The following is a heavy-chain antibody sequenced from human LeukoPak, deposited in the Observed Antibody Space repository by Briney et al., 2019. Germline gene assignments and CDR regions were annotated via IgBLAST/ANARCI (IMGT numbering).Heavy chain of an antibody. D-gene: IGHD2-15*01. V-gene: IGHV4-4*07. CDR1: GGSISSYY. Sequence: SQTLSLTCTVSGGSISSYYWSWIRQPAGKGLEWIGRIYTSGSTNYNPSLKSRVTMSVDTSKNQFSLKLSSVTVADTAVYYCARAMSVVVVVAAIRALDYWGQGTLVTVSS. CDR3: ARAMSVVVVVAAIRALDY. CDR2: IYTSGST. J-gene: IGHJ4*02.